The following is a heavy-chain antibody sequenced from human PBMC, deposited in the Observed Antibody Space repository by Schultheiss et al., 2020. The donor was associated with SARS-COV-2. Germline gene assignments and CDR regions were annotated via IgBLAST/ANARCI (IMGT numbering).Heavy chain of an antibody. CDR2: IYYSGST. D-gene: IGHD3-22*01. Sequence: SETLSLTCTVSGGSISSYYWSWIRQPPGKGLEWIGYIYYSGSTNYNPSLKSRVTISVDTSKNQFSLKLSSVTAADTAVYYCARDHDSSGYYPEYFQHWGQGTLVTVPQ. CDR3: ARDHDSSGYYPEYFQH. CDR1: GGSISSYY. V-gene: IGHV4-59*12. J-gene: IGHJ1*01.